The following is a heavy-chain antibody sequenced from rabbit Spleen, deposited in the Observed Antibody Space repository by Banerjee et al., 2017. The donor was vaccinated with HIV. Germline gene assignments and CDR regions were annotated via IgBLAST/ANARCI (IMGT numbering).Heavy chain of an antibody. CDR3: ASGYSDIYFNL. V-gene: IGHV1S47*01. CDR1: GFDFSNYG. CDR2: IEPIFGNT. Sequence: QEHLKESGGGLVQPGGSLKLSCTASGFDFSNYGVTWVRQAPGKGLEWIGYIEPIFGNTYYASWVNGRFTISSHNAQNTLYLQLSSLTVADTATYFCASGYSDIYFNLWGQGTLVTVS. D-gene: IGHD1-1*01. J-gene: IGHJ4*01.